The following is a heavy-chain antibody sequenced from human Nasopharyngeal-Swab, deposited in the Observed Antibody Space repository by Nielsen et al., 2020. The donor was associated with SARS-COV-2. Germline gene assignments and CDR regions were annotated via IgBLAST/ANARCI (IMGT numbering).Heavy chain of an antibody. J-gene: IGHJ4*02. CDR3: TRDTPAMFAY. CDR1: GFTFDDYA. CDR2: ISWNSVSI. Sequence: SLKISCAASGFTFDDYAMHWVRQAPGKGLEWVSGISWNSVSIGYADSVKGRFTISRDNAKNSLYLQMNSLRAEDTAVYYCTRDTPAMFAYWGQGTLVTVSS. V-gene: IGHV3-9*01.